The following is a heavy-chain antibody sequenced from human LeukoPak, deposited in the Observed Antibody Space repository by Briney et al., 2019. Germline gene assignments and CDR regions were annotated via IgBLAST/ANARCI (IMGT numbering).Heavy chain of an antibody. CDR3: ARHNPPPVVFGVVRGWFDP. V-gene: IGHV4-38-2*01. Sequence: PSETLSLTCAVSGYSISSGYYWGWIRQPPGKGLDWIGSIFHSGTTYYNPSLKSRVTISVDTSTNQFSQKLTSVTAADTAGNYCARHNPPPVVFGVVRGWFDPWGQGTLVSVSS. D-gene: IGHD3-3*01. CDR2: IFHSGTT. J-gene: IGHJ5*02. CDR1: GYSISSGYY.